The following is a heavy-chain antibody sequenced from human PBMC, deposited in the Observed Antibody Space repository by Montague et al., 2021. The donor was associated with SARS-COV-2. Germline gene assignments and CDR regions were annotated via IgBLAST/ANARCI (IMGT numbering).Heavy chain of an antibody. Sequence: SLRLSCAASGFIFSDYYMTWIRQAPGKGLEWVSHISGSGSKTYYAESVKGRFTISRDTANNSVYLQMKFQGAEDTAVYYCARDQGGYGTFDIWGQGTMVTVSS. CDR2: ISGSGSKT. D-gene: IGHD5-12*01. J-gene: IGHJ3*02. CDR3: ARDQGGYGTFDI. CDR1: GFIFSDYY. V-gene: IGHV3-11*01.